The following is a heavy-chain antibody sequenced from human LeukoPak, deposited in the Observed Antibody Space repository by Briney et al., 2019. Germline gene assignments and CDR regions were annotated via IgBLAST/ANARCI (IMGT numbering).Heavy chain of an antibody. CDR1: GFTFSSYA. D-gene: IGHD3-10*01. CDR3: AKPMVRGYYYMDV. CDR2: ISYDGSNK. Sequence: GGSLRLSCAASGFTFSSYAMHWVRQAPGKGLEWVAVISYDGSNKYYADSVKGRFTISRDNSKNTLYLQMNSLRAEDTAVYYCAKPMVRGYYYMDVWGKGTTVTISS. V-gene: IGHV3-30*04. J-gene: IGHJ6*03.